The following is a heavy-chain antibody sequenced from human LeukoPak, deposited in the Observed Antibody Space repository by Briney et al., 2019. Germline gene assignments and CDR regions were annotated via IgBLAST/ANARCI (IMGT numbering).Heavy chain of an antibody. CDR2: ISSGSSYI. CDR1: GFTFSSYS. V-gene: IGHV3-21*01. J-gene: IGHJ4*02. D-gene: IGHD2-2*01. CDR3: ARDRGSSTSCYSY. Sequence: GSLRLSCAASGFTFSSYSMNWVRQAPGKGLEWVSSISSGSSYIYYADSVKGRFTISRDNAKNSLYLQMNSLRAEDTAVYYCARDRGSSTSCYSYWGQGTLVTVSS.